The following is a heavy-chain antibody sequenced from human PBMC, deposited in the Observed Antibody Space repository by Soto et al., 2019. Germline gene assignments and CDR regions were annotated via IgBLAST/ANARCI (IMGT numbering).Heavy chain of an antibody. Sequence: QVQLVQSGAEVKKPGASVKVSCKASGYTFTSYSISWVRQAPGQGLEWMGWISPYNGNTNYAQEFQGRVTMTTDTSTSTAYLDLRSLRSEDTDVDYCARDVDDFWSGYYTPTSRYNWFDPWGQATLVTVSS. J-gene: IGHJ5*02. CDR3: ARDVDDFWSGYYTPTSRYNWFDP. CDR2: ISPYNGNT. D-gene: IGHD3-3*01. CDR1: GYTFTSYS. V-gene: IGHV1-18*01.